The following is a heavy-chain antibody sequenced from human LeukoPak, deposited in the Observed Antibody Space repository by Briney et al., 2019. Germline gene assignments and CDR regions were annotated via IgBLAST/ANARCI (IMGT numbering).Heavy chain of an antibody. CDR1: GFTFSSYA. CDR3: ARDLELSAVYYFDS. D-gene: IGHD3-3*01. CDR2: ISGSGGGT. V-gene: IGHV3-23*01. J-gene: IGHJ4*02. Sequence: GGSLRLSCAASGFTFSSYAMSWVRQAPGKGPEWVSAISGSGGGTYYADSVKGRFTISRDNSKNMLYLQMNSLRADDTAVYYCARDLELSAVYYFDSWGQGTLVIVSS.